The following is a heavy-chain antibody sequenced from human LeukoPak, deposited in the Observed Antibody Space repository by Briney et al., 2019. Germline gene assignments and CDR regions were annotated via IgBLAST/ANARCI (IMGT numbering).Heavy chain of an antibody. D-gene: IGHD6-13*01. CDR1: GYSFTSYW. Sequence: GESLKISCKGSGYSFTSYWVSWVRQMPGKGLEWMGRIDPSDSYTNYSPSFQGHVTISADKSISTAYLQWSSLKASDTAMYYCATVYSSSWYELDYWGQGTLVTVSS. CDR2: IDPSDSYT. CDR3: ATVYSSSWYELDY. J-gene: IGHJ4*02. V-gene: IGHV5-10-1*01.